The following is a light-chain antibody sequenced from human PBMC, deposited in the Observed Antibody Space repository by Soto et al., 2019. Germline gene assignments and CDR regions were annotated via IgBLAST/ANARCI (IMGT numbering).Light chain of an antibody. CDR1: SSDVGGYNY. V-gene: IGLV2-8*01. Sequence: QSVLTQPPSASGSPGQSVTISCTGTSSDVGGYNYVSWYQQHPGKAPTLMIYEVNKRPSGVPDRFSGSKSGNTASLTVSGLQAEDEADYYCSSYAGSNNLVVFGGGTKLTVL. CDR3: SSYAGSNNLVV. CDR2: EVN. J-gene: IGLJ2*01.